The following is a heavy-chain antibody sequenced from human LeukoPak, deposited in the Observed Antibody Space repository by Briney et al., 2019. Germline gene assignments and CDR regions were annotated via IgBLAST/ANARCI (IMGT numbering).Heavy chain of an antibody. D-gene: IGHD1-26*01. CDR3: ARGSGSFDP. V-gene: IGHV4-59*08. J-gene: IGHJ5*02. Sequence: SETLSLTCTVSGGSISGYYWSWIRQPPGEGLEWIGYISYSGNTNYNPSLKSRVTISVDTSKNQFSLKLSSVTAADTAVYYCARGSGSFDPWGQGTLVTVSS. CDR1: GGSISGYY. CDR2: ISYSGNT.